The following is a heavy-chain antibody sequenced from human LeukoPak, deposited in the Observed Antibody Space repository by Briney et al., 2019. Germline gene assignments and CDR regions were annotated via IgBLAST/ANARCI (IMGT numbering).Heavy chain of an antibody. J-gene: IGHJ4*02. Sequence: PSETLSLTCTVSGGSISSGGYYWSWIRQHPGKGLEWIGYIYYSGSTYYNPSLKSRVTISVDTSKNQFSLKLSSVTAADTAVYYCARASYYDFWSGFDYWGQGTLVTVSS. D-gene: IGHD3-3*01. CDR3: ARASYYDFWSGFDY. CDR2: IYYSGST. V-gene: IGHV4-31*03. CDR1: GGSISSGGYY.